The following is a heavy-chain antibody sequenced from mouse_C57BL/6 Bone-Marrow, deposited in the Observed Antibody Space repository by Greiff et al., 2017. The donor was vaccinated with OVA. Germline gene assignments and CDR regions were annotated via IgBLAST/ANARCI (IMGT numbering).Heavy chain of an antibody. V-gene: IGHV1-62-2*01. CDR3: ARHGDDGYLFYAMDY. Sequence: QVQLQQSGAELVKPGASVTLSCKASGYTFTEYTIYWVKQRFGQGLVWIGWFYPGSGSIKYNEKFKDKATLTADKSSSTVYMELSRLTSEDSAVYFCARHGDDGYLFYAMDYWGQGTSVTVSS. J-gene: IGHJ4*01. D-gene: IGHD2-3*01. CDR2: FYPGSGSI. CDR1: GYTFTEYT.